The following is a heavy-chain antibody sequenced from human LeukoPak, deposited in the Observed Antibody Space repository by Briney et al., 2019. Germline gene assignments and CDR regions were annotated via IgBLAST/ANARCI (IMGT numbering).Heavy chain of an antibody. CDR2: INHSGST. CDR3: ARGYCSGGSCSVHFDY. Sequence: SETLSLTCAVYGGSFSGYYWSWIRQPPGKGLEWIGEINHSGSTNYNPSLKSRVTISVDTSENQFSLKLSSVTAADTAVYYCARGYCSGGSCSVHFDYWGQGTLVTVSS. CDR1: GGSFSGYY. V-gene: IGHV4-34*01. D-gene: IGHD2-15*01. J-gene: IGHJ4*02.